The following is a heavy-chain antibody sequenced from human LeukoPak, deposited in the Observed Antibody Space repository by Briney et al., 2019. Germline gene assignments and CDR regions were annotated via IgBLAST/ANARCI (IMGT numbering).Heavy chain of an antibody. CDR3: AREGRDYYYMDV. Sequence: TSETLSLTCTVSGGSISSGGYYWSWIRQHPGKGLEWIGYIYYSGSTYYNPSLKSRVTISVDTSKNQFSLKLSSVTAADTAVYYCAREGRDYYYMDVWGKGTTVTVSS. J-gene: IGHJ6*03. V-gene: IGHV4-31*03. CDR1: GGSISSGGYY. CDR2: IYYSGST.